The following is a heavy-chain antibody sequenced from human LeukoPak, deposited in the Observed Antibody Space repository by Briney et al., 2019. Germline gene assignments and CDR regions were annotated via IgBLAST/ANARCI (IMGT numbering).Heavy chain of an antibody. J-gene: IGHJ4*02. CDR3: AKDPGGYCTNGVCGYFDY. D-gene: IGHD2-8*01. V-gene: IGHV3-30*02. CDR2: IRYDGSNK. CDR1: GFTFSSYG. Sequence: GGSLRLSCAASGFTFSSYGMHWVRQAPGKGLEGVAFIRYDGSNKYYADSVKGRFTISGDNSKNTLYLQMNSLRAEDTAVYYCAKDPGGYCTNGVCGYFDYWGQGTLVTVSS.